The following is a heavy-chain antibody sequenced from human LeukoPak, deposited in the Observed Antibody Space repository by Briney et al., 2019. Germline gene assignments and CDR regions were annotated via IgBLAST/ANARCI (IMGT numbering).Heavy chain of an antibody. D-gene: IGHD3-22*01. V-gene: IGHV1-2*06. CDR2: IDPHSGGT. CDR1: GYTFIDYY. J-gene: IGHJ3*02. CDR3: AREYYDSSGTKYAFDI. Sequence: GASVKVSCKASGYTFIDYYIHWVRQAPGQGLEWMGRIDPHSGGTKYAQKLQGRVTMTRDTSISTAYMELTRLRSDDTAMFYCAREYYDSSGTKYAFDIWGQGTMVTVSS.